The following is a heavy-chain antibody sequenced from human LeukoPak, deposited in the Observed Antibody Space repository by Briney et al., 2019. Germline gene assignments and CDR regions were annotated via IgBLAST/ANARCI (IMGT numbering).Heavy chain of an antibody. CDR1: GFTFSTYG. V-gene: IGHV3-23*01. D-gene: IGHD5-24*01. J-gene: IGHJ3*01. CDR2: ISGRDGSA. CDR3: AKPRDRYNLVAFDV. Sequence: GGSLRLSCAASGFTFSTYGMNWVRQVPGKGLEWVSGISGRDGSAYQADSVKGRFTISRDNSKNTLELQMNSLRAEDTAIYYCAKPRDRYNLVAFDVWGQGTMVTVSS.